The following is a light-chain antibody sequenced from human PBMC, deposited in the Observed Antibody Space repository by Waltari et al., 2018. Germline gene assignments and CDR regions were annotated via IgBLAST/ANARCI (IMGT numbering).Light chain of an antibody. CDR2: AAS. V-gene: IGKV3-11*01. CDR3: QQRRSWPIT. CDR1: QRVSSY. J-gene: IGKJ3*01. Sequence: IVFTQSPATLSLYPGERATLSCRASQRVSSYLAWYQQKPGQAPRLLMYAASNWATGIPARFSGSGSGTDFTLTISSLQPEDFAVYYCQQRRSWPITFGAGTKVEI.